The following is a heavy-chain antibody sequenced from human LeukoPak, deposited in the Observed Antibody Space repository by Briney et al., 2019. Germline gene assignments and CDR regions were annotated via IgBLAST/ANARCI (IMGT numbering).Heavy chain of an antibody. CDR2: ISGSGGST. CDR1: GFTFSSYA. CDR3: AAGVPAAIPFYYYYYAMDV. D-gene: IGHD2-2*02. V-gene: IGHV3-23*01. J-gene: IGHJ6*02. Sequence: GGSLRLSCAASGFTFSSYAMSWVRQAPGKGLEWVSAISGSGGSTYYADSVKGRFTISRDNSKNTLYLQMNSLRAEDTAVYYCAAGVPAAIPFYYYYYAMDVWGQGTTVTVSS.